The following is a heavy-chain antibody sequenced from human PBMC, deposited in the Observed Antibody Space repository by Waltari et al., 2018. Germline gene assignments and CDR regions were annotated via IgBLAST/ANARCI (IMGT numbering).Heavy chain of an antibody. D-gene: IGHD3-22*01. J-gene: IGHJ4*02. Sequence: QVQLVESGGGLVKPGGYLSTSCAASGFTFSEYSMTWNRQAPGKGLEWGSYISSSGRTIYYADAVKGRFTISRDNAKNSLYLQMNSLRAEDTAVYYCARGDSSGTYYFDYWGQGTLVTVSS. CDR1: GFTFSEYS. CDR2: ISSSGRTI. CDR3: ARGDSSGTYYFDY. V-gene: IGHV3-11*01.